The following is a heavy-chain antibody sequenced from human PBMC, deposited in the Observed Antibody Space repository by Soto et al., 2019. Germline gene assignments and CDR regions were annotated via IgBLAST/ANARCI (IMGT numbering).Heavy chain of an antibody. D-gene: IGHD3-22*01. Sequence: GESLKISCKGSGYSFTSYWISWVRQMPGKGLEWMGRIDPSDSYTNYSPSFQGHVTISADKSISTAYLQWSSLKASDTAMDYCARHFTPTYYYDSSGYHAAFDIWGQGTMVTVSS. CDR2: IDPSDSYT. CDR1: GYSFTSYW. CDR3: ARHFTPTYYYDSSGYHAAFDI. J-gene: IGHJ3*02. V-gene: IGHV5-10-1*01.